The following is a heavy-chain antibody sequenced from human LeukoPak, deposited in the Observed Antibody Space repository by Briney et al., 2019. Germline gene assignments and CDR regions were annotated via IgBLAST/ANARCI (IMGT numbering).Heavy chain of an antibody. D-gene: IGHD6-13*01. CDR1: GFTFSSYA. CDR2: ISGSGGST. Sequence: GGSLRLSCAASGFTFSSYAMSWVRQAPGKGLEWVSAISGSGGSTYYADSVKGRFTISRDNSKNTPYLQMNSLRAEDTAVYYCAKEGNYRRSWYSNYWGQGTLVTVSS. J-gene: IGHJ4*02. V-gene: IGHV3-23*01. CDR3: AKEGNYRRSWYSNY.